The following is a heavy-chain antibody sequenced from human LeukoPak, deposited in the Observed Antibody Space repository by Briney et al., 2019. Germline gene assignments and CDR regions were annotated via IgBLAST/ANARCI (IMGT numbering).Heavy chain of an antibody. Sequence: GGSLRLSCAASGFTFSSYEMNWVRQAPGKGLEWVSYISSSGSTIYYADSVKGRFTISRDNAKNTLYLQMNSLRAEDTAVYYCAREVYSSGWQTDYWGQGTLVTVSS. V-gene: IGHV3-48*03. J-gene: IGHJ4*02. CDR3: AREVYSSGWQTDY. CDR1: GFTFSSYE. D-gene: IGHD6-19*01. CDR2: ISSSGSTI.